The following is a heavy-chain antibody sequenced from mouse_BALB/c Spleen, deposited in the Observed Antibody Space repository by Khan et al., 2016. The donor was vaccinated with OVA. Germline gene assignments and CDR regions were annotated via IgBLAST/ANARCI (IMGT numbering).Heavy chain of an antibody. V-gene: IGHV2-6-5*01. Sequence: QVQLKESGPGLVAPSQSLSITCTVSGFSLTDYGVSWIRQPPGKGLEWLGVIWGGGSTYYNSALKSRLSISKDNSKSHVFLKMNSLQTDASAMYAGAKGVWSDYYAIDYWGQGTSVTVSS. CDR3: AKGVWSDYYAIDY. CDR1: GFSLTDYG. J-gene: IGHJ4*01. D-gene: IGHD2-10*02. CDR2: IWGGGST.